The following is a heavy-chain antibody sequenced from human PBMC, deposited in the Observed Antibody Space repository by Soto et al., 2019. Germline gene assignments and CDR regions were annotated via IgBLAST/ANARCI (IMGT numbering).Heavy chain of an antibody. J-gene: IGHJ3*02. CDR1: GYTFTNYG. D-gene: IGHD2-15*01. Sequence: QAQLAQSGAEVKKPGASVNISCKASGYTFTNYGFIWVRQAPGHGLEWVGWISPYNGKTEYAQKFQGRVTMTRDKPTSTAYMELMSLRSDDTAVYSCARDIYGGNCCDAFDIWGQGTMVTVSS. V-gene: IGHV1-18*01. CDR2: ISPYNGKT. CDR3: ARDIYGGNCCDAFDI.